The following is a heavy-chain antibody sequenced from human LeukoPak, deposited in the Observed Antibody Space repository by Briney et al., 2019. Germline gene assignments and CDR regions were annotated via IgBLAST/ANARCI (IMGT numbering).Heavy chain of an antibody. V-gene: IGHV1-18*01. Sequence: EASVKVSCKASGYTFTSYGISWVRQAPGQGREWRGWISAYNGDTNYAQKLQGRVTMTTDTSTSTAYMELRSLRSDDTAVYYCARDSLRGPTANDYWGQGTLVTVSS. CDR2: ISAYNGDT. CDR3: ARDSLRGPTANDY. CDR1: GYTFTSYG. J-gene: IGHJ4*02. D-gene: IGHD5-18*01.